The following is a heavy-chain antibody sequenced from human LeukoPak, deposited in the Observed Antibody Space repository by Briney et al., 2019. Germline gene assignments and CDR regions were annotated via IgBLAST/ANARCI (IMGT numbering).Heavy chain of an antibody. CDR3: AGDSYGSGALP. CDR2: INDSGST. Sequence: SETLSLTCAVSGGSFSGYYWSWIRQPPGKGLEWVGEINDSGSTNYNPSLKSRVTISVDTSKNQFSLNLSSVTAADTAVYYCAGDSYGSGALPWGQGTLVTVSS. D-gene: IGHD3-10*01. V-gene: IGHV4-34*01. CDR1: GGSFSGYY. J-gene: IGHJ5*02.